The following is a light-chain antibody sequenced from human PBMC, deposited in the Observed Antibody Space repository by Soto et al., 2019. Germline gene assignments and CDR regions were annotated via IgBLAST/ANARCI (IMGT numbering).Light chain of an antibody. CDR3: SSHAGSNNYV. CDR2: SNN. V-gene: IGLV1-44*01. J-gene: IGLJ1*01. Sequence: QSVLTQPPSASGTPGQRVTISCSGSSSNIGGNTVNWYQQLPGSAPRLLMYSNNQRPSGVPDRFSGSKSGNTASLTVSGLQAEDEADYYCSSHAGSNNYVFGTGTKLTVL. CDR1: SSNIGGNT.